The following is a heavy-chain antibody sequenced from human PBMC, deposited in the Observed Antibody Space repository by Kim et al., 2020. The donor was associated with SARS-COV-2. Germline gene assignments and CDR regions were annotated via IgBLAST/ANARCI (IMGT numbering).Heavy chain of an antibody. J-gene: IGHJ4*02. CDR2: IYYSGST. V-gene: IGHV4-39*01. D-gene: IGHD3-16*02. CDR3: ARQRPPFYDYVWGSYRYPFDY. CDR1: GGSISSSSYY. Sequence: SETLSLTCTVSGGSISSSSYYWGWIRQPPGKGLGWIGSIYYSGSTYYNPSLKSRVTISVDTSKNQFSLKLSSVTAADTAVYYCARQRPPFYDYVWGSYRYPFDYWGQGTLVTVSS.